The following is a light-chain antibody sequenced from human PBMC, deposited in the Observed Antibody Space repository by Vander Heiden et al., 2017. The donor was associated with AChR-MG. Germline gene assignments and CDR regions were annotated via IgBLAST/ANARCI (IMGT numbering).Light chain of an antibody. J-gene: IGKJ2*01. CDR2: EAS. CDR1: QSISNW. V-gene: IGKV1-5*03. Sequence: DIQMTQSPSTLSASLGDRLSITCRASQSISNWLAWFQQKPGKGPKLLIYEASTLEKGVPSRFSGSVSGTEFTLTISSLQPDDFATYYCQQEIRYSHTFGQGTKVESK. CDR3: QQEIRYSHT.